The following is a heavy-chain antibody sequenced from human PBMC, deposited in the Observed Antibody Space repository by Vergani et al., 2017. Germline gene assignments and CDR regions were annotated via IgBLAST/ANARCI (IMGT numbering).Heavy chain of an antibody. Sequence: QVQLVESGGGVVQRGGSLRLSCATSGFTLSNYDMQWIRQGPGKGLEFVAFIQFDGSNQYYADSVKGRLTLSRDFSKNTLYLQMNSLRTGDKATDYCAKHFRGWGIDYWGQGTQVIVSS. CDR3: AKHFRGWGIDY. CDR1: GFTLSNYD. V-gene: IGHV3-30*02. J-gene: IGHJ4*02. D-gene: IGHD3-16*01. CDR2: IQFDGSNQ.